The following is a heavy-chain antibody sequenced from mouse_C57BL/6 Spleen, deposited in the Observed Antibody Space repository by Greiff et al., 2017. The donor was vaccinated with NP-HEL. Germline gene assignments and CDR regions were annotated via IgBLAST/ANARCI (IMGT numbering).Heavy chain of an antibody. Sequence: QVQLQQSGPELVKPGASVKISCKASGYAFSSSWMNWVKQRPGKGLEWIGRIYPGDGDTKYNGKFKGKATLTADKSSSTAYMQLSSLTSEDSAVYFCARLVCSSLYYYAMDYWGQGTSVTVSS. CDR3: ARLVCSSLYYYAMDY. V-gene: IGHV1-82*01. D-gene: IGHD1-1*01. CDR1: GYAFSSSW. J-gene: IGHJ4*01. CDR2: IYPGDGDT.